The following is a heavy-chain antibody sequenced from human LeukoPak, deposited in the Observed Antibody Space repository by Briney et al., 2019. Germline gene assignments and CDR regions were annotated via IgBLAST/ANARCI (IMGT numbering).Heavy chain of an antibody. CDR3: AKVSLMVEMATMGPDFDY. V-gene: IGHV3-23*01. Sequence: GRSMRLSSAASGFTFSSYAMSWVSHAPSIGMEWDSCIRGSGDSTYYADAVKGRFTISRDNSKNTLYLQMNSLRAEDTAVYYCAKVSLMVEMATMGPDFDYCRQGTLVTVSS. D-gene: IGHD5-24*01. CDR2: IRGSGDST. J-gene: IGHJ4*02. CDR1: GFTFSSYA.